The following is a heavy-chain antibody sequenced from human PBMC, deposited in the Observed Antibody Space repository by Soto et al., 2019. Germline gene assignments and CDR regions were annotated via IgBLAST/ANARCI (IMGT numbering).Heavy chain of an antibody. D-gene: IGHD3-22*01. Sequence: EVQLLESGGGLVQPGGSLRLSSAASGFTFSSYAMSWVRQAPGKGLEWVSAISGSGGSTYYAVSVKGRFTISRDNSQNSLYLQMNSLRAEDTAVYYCANRHDSSGYWGQGTLVTVSS. V-gene: IGHV3-23*01. CDR2: ISGSGGST. CDR3: ANRHDSSGY. CDR1: GFTFSSYA. J-gene: IGHJ4*02.